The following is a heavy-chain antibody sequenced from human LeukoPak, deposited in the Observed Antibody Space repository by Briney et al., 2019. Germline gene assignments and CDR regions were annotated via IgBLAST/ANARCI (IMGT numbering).Heavy chain of an antibody. Sequence: GASVKVSCKASGYTFTSYDINWVRQAPGQGLEWMGWMSAYNGKTNYAHSLQGRVTVTADTSTSTAYMELRSLRSEDTAVHYCARGMGYSYGHPQGAFDIWGQGTMVTVSS. J-gene: IGHJ3*02. CDR1: GYTFTSYD. V-gene: IGHV1-18*01. D-gene: IGHD5-18*01. CDR2: MSAYNGKT. CDR3: ARGMGYSYGHPQGAFDI.